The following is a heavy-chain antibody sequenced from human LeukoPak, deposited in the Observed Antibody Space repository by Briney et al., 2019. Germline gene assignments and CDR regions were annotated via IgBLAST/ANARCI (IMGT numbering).Heavy chain of an antibody. J-gene: IGHJ4*02. V-gene: IGHV3-21*01. D-gene: IGHD2-21*02. CDR2: ISGSSTYI. Sequence: GGSLRLSCAASGFTFSSYTMNWIRLAPGKGLEWVSSISGSSTYIYYADSVKGRFTISRDNAKDSLYLQMNSLRAEDTAVYYCARAETAAKYYFDFWGQGTLVTVSS. CDR1: GFTFSSYT. CDR3: ARAETAAKYYFDF.